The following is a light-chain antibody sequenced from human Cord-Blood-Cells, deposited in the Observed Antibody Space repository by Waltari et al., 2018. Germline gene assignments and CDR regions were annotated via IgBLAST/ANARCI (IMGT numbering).Light chain of an antibody. CDR3: SSYTSSSTYD. J-gene: IGLJ1*01. CDR2: EVS. Sequence: QSALTQPASVSGSPGQSITISCTGTSSDVGGYNYVSWYQQHPGKAPKLMIYEVSNRPAGFSNRFAGSKAGHTASLTISGLQAEDEADYYCSSYTSSSTYDFGTGTKVTVL. V-gene: IGLV2-14*01. CDR1: SSDVGGYNY.